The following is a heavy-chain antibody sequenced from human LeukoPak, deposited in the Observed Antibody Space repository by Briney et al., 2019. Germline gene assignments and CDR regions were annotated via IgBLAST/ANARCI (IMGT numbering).Heavy chain of an antibody. CDR2: INAGNGNT. Sequence: ASVKVSCKASGYTFTSYAMHRVRQAPGQRLEWMGWINAGNGNTKYSQKFQGRVTITRDTSASTAYMELSSLRSEDTAVYYCARSKRGNPGSLDYWGQGTLVTVSS. J-gene: IGHJ4*02. CDR1: GYTFTSYA. D-gene: IGHD4-11*01. CDR3: ARSKRGNPGSLDY. V-gene: IGHV1-3*01.